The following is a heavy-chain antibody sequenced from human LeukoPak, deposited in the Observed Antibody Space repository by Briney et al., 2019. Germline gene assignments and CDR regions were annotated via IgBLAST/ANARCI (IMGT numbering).Heavy chain of an antibody. J-gene: IGHJ4*02. CDR3: ARRRGYGCTAFGY. CDR1: GGSFSGYH. D-gene: IGHD5-12*01. Sequence: SDTLSLPCAVYGGSFSGYHWSWLRDPPGKGLVWIGEIDNSGSTNNNPSLTSRVTISVDTSKNQFSLKLRSVTAADAAVSERARRRGYGCTAFGYWGQGTLVTVSS. CDR2: IDNSGST. V-gene: IGHV4-34*01.